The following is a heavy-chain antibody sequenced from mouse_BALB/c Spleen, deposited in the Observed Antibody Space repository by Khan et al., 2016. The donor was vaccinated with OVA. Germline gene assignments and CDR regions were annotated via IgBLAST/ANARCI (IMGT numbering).Heavy chain of an antibody. CDR2: ISYSGNT. CDR1: GYSITSDYA. V-gene: IGHV3-2*02. D-gene: IGHD4-1*01. Sequence: DVQLQESGPGLVKPSQSLSLTCTVTGYSITSDYAWNWIRQFPGNKLEWLGFISYSGNTNYNPSLKSRISVTRDTSKNQFFLQLNSVTTEDTATYYCARMSGGDFDYWGQGTTLTVSS. J-gene: IGHJ2*01. CDR3: ARMSGGDFDY.